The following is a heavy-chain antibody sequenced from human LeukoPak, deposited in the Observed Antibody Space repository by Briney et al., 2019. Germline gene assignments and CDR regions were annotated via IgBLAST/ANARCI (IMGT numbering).Heavy chain of an antibody. CDR3: ARDSGIAAPRGSFDP. CDR1: GYTFTSYG. V-gene: IGHV1-18*01. CDR2: ISAYNGNT. Sequence: ASVKVSCKASGYTFTSYGISWVRQAPGQGLEWMGWISAYNGNTNYAQKLQGRVTMTTDTSTSTAYMELRSLRSDDTAVYYCARDSGIAAPRGSFDPWGQGTLVTVSS. D-gene: IGHD6-13*01. J-gene: IGHJ5*02.